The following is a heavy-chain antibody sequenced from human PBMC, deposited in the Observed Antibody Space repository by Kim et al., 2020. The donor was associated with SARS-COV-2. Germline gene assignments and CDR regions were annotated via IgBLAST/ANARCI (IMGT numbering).Heavy chain of an antibody. CDR2: INHSGST. J-gene: IGHJ4*02. CDR3: ARGRGYGSGSYYNNY. V-gene: IGHV4-34*01. CDR1: GGSFSGYY. Sequence: SETLSLTCAVYGGSFSGYYWSWIRQPPGKGLEWIGEINHSGSTNYNPSLKSLVTISVDTSKNQFSLKLSSVTAADTAVYYCARGRGYGSGSYYNNYWGQGTLVTVSS. D-gene: IGHD3-10*01.